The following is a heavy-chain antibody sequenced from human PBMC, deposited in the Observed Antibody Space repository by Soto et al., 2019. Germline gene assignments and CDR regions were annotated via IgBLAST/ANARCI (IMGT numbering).Heavy chain of an antibody. Sequence: EVQLLESGGGLVQPGGSLRLACAASGFTFSSYAMSWVRQAPGKGLEWVSAISGSGGTTYYADSVRGRFTISRDNSKNTLYLQMNSLRAEDTAVYYCAKRYDSSGYYYLDNWGQGTLVTVSS. V-gene: IGHV3-23*01. CDR3: AKRYDSSGYYYLDN. D-gene: IGHD3-22*01. CDR2: ISGSGGTT. J-gene: IGHJ4*02. CDR1: GFTFSSYA.